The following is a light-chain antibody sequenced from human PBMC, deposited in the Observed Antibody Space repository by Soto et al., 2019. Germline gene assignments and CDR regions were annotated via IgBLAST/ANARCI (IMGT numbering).Light chain of an antibody. V-gene: IGLV2-11*01. CDR3: CSFTGSYTWV. CDR2: DVN. J-gene: IGLJ3*02. CDR1: SSDVGGYNY. Sequence: QSALTQPRSVSGSPGQSVTISCTGTSSDVGGYNYVSWYQQHPGKAPRFMISDVNKRPSGVPDRFSGSKSGNTASLTISGLQAEDEADYYCCSFTGSYTWVFGGGTKVTVL.